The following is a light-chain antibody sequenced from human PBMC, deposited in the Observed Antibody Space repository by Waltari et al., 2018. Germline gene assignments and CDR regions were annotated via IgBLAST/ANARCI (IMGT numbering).Light chain of an antibody. CDR2: DAS. J-gene: IGKJ4*01. Sequence: EIVLTQSPATLSLSPGERATLSCRASQNINTYLAWYQQKPGQAPRLLIYDASSRATGIPARFSGSGSETDFRLTISSREPEDCAVYYCQQRSNWPPPTFGGGTKVDI. V-gene: IGKV3-11*01. CDR3: QQRSNWPPPT. CDR1: QNINTY.